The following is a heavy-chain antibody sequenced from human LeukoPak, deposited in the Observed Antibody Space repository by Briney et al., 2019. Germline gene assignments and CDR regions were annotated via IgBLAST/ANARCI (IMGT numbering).Heavy chain of an antibody. CDR3: ARGSGSYYAIDY. D-gene: IGHD1-26*01. V-gene: IGHV3-30-3*01. CDR1: GFTFSSYA. CDR2: ISYDESNK. J-gene: IGHJ4*02. Sequence: GGSLSLSCVASGFTFSSYAMHWVRQAPGRGLEWVAVISYDESNKYYADSVKGRFTISRDNSKNTLYLQMNSLRAEDTAVYYCARGSGSYYAIDYSGQGTLVSVSS.